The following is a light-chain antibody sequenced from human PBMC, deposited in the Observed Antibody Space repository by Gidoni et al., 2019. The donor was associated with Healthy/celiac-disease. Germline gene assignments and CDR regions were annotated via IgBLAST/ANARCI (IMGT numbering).Light chain of an antibody. CDR3: QRYNNWPRHS. CDR1: QSVSSN. V-gene: IGKV3-15*01. CDR2: GAS. Sequence: EIVMTQSPATLSVSPGDRATLSCRASQSVSSNLAWYQQKPGQAPRLLIYGASTRATGIPARFSGSGSGTEFTLTISSLQSEDFAVYYCQRYNNWPRHSFGQGTKLEIK. J-gene: IGKJ2*03.